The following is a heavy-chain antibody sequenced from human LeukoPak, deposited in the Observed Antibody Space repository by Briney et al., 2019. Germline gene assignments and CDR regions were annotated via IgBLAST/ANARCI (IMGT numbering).Heavy chain of an antibody. CDR3: AREAMPMGGYEGY. CDR2: INSDGSEG. CDR1: GFTFSGFW. J-gene: IGHJ4*02. D-gene: IGHD5-12*01. V-gene: IGHV3-7*01. Sequence: GGSLRLSCAVSGFTFSGFWMSWSRQAPGKGLEWVASINSDGSEGYYADVVKGRFTISRDNAKNSLYLQMNSLRAEDTAVYYCAREAMPMGGYEGYWGQGTLVTVSS.